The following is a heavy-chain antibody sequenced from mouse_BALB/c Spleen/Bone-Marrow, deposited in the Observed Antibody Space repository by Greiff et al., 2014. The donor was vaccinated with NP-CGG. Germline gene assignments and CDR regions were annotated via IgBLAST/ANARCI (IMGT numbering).Heavy chain of an antibody. CDR1: GYAFSSYW. CDR2: IYPGDGDT. J-gene: IGHJ2*01. V-gene: IGHV1-80*01. Sequence: VQLQQSGAELVRPGSSVKISCKASGYAFSSYWMNWVKQRPGQGLEWIGQIYPGDGDTNYNGNFKDKATLTTDKSSTTAYMQLSSLTSEDSAVYFCARGGSLTGYYFDYWGQGTTLTVSS. D-gene: IGHD4-1*01. CDR3: ARGGSLTGYYFDY.